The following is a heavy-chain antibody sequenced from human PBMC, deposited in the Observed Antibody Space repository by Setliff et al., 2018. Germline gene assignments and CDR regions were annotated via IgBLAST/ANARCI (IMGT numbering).Heavy chain of an antibody. J-gene: IGHJ5*02. CDR3: ARAGSIWFGELFPENWFDP. Sequence: KPSETLSLTCTVSGYSISSGYYWGWIRQPPGKGLEWIGSIYHSGSTYYNPSLKSRVTISVDTSKNQFSLKLSSVTAADTAVYYCARAGSIWFGELFPENWFDPWGQGTLVTVSS. D-gene: IGHD3-10*01. CDR1: GYSISSGYY. V-gene: IGHV4-38-2*02. CDR2: IYHSGST.